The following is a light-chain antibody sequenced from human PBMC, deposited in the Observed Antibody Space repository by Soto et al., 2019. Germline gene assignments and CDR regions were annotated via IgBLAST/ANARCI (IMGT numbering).Light chain of an antibody. CDR2: GAS. V-gene: IGKV3-15*01. Sequence: EIVMTQSPATLSVSPGERATLSCRASQTVASNLAWYQQKPGQAPRLLIHGASTRATGVPARFSCSGFGTEFTLTINNPQFEDFSSYFRQQYHNRPPQYTFGQGTKLRIK. CDR3: QQYHNRPPQYT. J-gene: IGKJ2*01. CDR1: QTVASN.